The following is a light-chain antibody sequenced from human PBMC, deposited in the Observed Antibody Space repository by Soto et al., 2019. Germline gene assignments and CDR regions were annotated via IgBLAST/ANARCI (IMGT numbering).Light chain of an antibody. CDR2: EVS. Sequence: QPVLTQPPSASGSPGQSVTISCTGTSSDVGGYNYVSWYQQHPGKAPKLMIYEVSKRPSGVPDRFSGSKSGNTASLTVSGLQAEDEADYYCSSYAGSTPYVFGTGTKVTVL. CDR3: SSYAGSTPYV. J-gene: IGLJ1*01. V-gene: IGLV2-8*01. CDR1: SSDVGGYNY.